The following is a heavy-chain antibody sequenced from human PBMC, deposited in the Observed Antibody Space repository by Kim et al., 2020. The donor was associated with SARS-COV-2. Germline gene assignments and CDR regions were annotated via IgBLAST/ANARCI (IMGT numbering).Heavy chain of an antibody. D-gene: IGHD1-1*01. V-gene: IGHV3-73*01. CDR3: TGGGNWNYGF. Sequence: GGSLRLSCAASGFSFSGSAMHWVRQASGKGLEWVGRIRSKTNNFATAYAASVKGRFTISRDDSKNTTYLQMNSLKTGDTAVYYCTGGGNWNYGFWGQGTLVTVSS. J-gene: IGHJ4*02. CDR2: IRSKTNNFAT. CDR1: GFSFSGSA.